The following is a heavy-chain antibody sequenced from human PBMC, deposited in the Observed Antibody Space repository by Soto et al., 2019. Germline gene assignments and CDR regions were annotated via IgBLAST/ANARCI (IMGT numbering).Heavy chain of an antibody. J-gene: IGHJ4*02. CDR1: GFTFSSYA. CDR3: AKDSVHYDSSGPWGS. D-gene: IGHD3-22*01. Sequence: PGGSLRLSCAASGFTFSSYAMSWVRQAPGKWLEWVSAISGSGGSTYYADSVKGRFTISRDNSKNTLYLQMNSLRAEDTAVYYCAKDSVHYDSSGPWGSWGQGTLVTVSS. CDR2: ISGSGGST. V-gene: IGHV3-23*01.